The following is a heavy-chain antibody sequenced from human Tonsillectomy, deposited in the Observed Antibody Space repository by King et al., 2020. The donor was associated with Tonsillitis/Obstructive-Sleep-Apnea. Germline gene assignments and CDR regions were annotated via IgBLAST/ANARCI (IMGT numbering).Heavy chain of an antibody. Sequence: VQLVESGGGLVKPGVSLRLSCAASGFTFSNSWMNWVRQAPGKGLEWVGRIKSKTDGGTTDYAAPVKGRFTISRDDSKNTLYLQMNSLKTEDTAVYYCTTLRITMIVVPTNIWGQGTMVTVSS. V-gene: IGHV3-15*07. CDR1: GFTFSNSW. J-gene: IGHJ3*02. CDR3: TTLRITMIVVPTNI. CDR2: IKSKTDGGTT. D-gene: IGHD3-22*01.